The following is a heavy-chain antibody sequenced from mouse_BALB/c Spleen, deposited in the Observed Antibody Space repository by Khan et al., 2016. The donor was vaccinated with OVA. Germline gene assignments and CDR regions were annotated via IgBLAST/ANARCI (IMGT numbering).Heavy chain of an antibody. D-gene: IGHD1-1*01. V-gene: IGHV2-3*01. CDR1: GFSLTSYG. CDR3: SRFYYCRINFYAVDH. Sequence: QVQLKQSGPGLVAPSQSLSITCTVSGFSLTSYGVSWVRQPPGKGLEWLGVIWGDESTNYHSALISRLSVSKDNSKSQVFLKLKSLETDDTATYXCSRFYYCRINFYAVDHWGQGTSVTVSS. CDR2: IWGDEST. J-gene: IGHJ4*01.